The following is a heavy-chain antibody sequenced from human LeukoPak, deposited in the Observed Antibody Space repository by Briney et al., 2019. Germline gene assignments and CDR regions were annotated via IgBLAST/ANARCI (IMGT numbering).Heavy chain of an antibody. V-gene: IGHV4-30-4*01. J-gene: IGHJ4*02. CDR2: IYYSGST. Sequence: SEILSLTCTVSGGSISSGDYYWSWIRQPPGKSLEWIGYIYYSGSTYYNPSLKSRVTISVDTSKNQFSLKLSSVTAADTAVYYCARGREDDRGAVAGVVHFDYWGQGTLVTVSS. CDR3: ARGREDDRGAVAGVVHFDY. D-gene: IGHD6-19*01. CDR1: GGSISSGDYY.